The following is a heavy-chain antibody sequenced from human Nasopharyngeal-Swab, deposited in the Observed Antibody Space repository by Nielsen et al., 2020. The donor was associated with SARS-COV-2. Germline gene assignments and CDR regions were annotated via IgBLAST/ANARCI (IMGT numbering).Heavy chain of an antibody. CDR2: IYHSGST. J-gene: IGHJ3*02. CDR3: ARGVYDSSGYLEVDAFDI. V-gene: IGHV4-30-2*01. Sequence: RQMPGKGLEWIGYIYHSGSTYYNPSLKSRVTISVDRSKNQFSLKLSSVTAADTAVYYCARGVYDSSGYLEVDAFDIWGQGTMVTVSS. D-gene: IGHD3-22*01.